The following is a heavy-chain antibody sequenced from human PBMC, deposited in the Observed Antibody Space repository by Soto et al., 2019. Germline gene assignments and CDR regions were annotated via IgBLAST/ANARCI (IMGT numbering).Heavy chain of an antibody. CDR2: NYYSGIT. CDR1: GGSISSGGYY. J-gene: IGHJ6*02. CDR3: ARGSSIAGLYYGMDV. V-gene: IGHV4-31*03. Sequence: NPSETLSLTCTVSGGSISSGGYYWTWIRQHPGKGLEWIGYNYYSGITHYNPSLKSRVTISLDTSKNQFSLKLSSVTAADTAVYYCARGSSIAGLYYGMDVWGQGTTVTVSS. D-gene: IGHD6-6*01.